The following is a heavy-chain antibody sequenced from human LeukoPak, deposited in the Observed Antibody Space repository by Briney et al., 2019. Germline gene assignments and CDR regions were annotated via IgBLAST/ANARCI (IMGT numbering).Heavy chain of an antibody. CDR2: ISGSGGTK. V-gene: IGHV3-23*01. D-gene: IGHD3-10*01. J-gene: IGHJ3*02. CDR1: GFTFSSYA. CDR3: AKDRFYGSGMASDLGYTAFDI. Sequence: GGTLRLSCAASGFTFSSYAMSWVRQAPGKGLEWVSAISGSGGTKYYADSVKGRFNISKDNYKNTLYLQMNSLRAEDTAVYYGAKDRFYGSGMASDLGYTAFDIWGQGTMVTVSS.